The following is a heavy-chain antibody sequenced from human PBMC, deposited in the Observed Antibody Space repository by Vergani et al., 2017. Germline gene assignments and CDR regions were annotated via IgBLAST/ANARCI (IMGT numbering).Heavy chain of an antibody. J-gene: IGHJ4*02. Sequence: QVQLQESGPGLVKSSQTLSLTCTVSGGSISSGSYYWSWIRQPAGKGLEWIGRIYTSGSTNYNPSLKSRVTISVDTSKNQFSLKLSSVTAADTAVYYCAREALYDYVWGSSLDYWGQGTLVTVSS. CDR2: IYTSGST. V-gene: IGHV4-61*02. CDR3: AREALYDYVWGSSLDY. D-gene: IGHD3-16*01. CDR1: GGSISSGSYY.